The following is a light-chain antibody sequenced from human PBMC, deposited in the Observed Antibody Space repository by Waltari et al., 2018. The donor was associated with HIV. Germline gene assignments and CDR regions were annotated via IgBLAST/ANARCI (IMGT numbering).Light chain of an antibody. V-gene: IGLV1-40*01. CDR1: SSTIGAGYD. J-gene: IGLJ3*02. CDR2: DNT. Sequence: QSVLTQPPSVSGAPGQRVTISCTGSSSTIGAGYDVPWYRQLPGAAPKLLIYDNTNRPSGVPGRFSGSKSGTSASLAITGLQAEDEADYYCQSYDSSLSASVFDGGTKLTVL. CDR3: QSYDSSLSASV.